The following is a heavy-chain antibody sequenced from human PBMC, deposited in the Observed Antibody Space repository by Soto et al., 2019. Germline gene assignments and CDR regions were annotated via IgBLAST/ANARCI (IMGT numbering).Heavy chain of an antibody. CDR3: ASSSLCGMDV. CDR2: IYYSGTN. D-gene: IGHD2-2*01. V-gene: IGHV4-30-4*01. Sequence: QVQLQESGPGLVKPSQPLSLTCSVSGGSISSGYYYWSWIPQPPGKGLEWIGDIYYSGTNYYNPSLKSGLITSIDETKNEFSLKVGSVTDANTAVYYCASSSLCGMDVWCQGTTVTLSS. CDR1: GGSISSGYYY. J-gene: IGHJ6*02.